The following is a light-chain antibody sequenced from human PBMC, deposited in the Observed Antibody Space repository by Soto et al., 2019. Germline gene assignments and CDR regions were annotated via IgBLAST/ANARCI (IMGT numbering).Light chain of an antibody. Sequence: EIVMTQSPATLSVSPGDGATLSSKASQNVYKNLAWYLQRPGQPPRLLIYDASTRATGISARFRGSGYGTEFTLTISSLHSEDVAVYFCQQCTNWPLTFGGGTKVDIK. CDR2: DAS. CDR3: QQCTNWPLT. CDR1: QNVYKN. J-gene: IGKJ4*01. V-gene: IGKV3-15*01.